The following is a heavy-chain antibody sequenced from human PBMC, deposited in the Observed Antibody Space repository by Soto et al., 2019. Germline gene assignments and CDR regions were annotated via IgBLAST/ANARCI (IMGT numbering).Heavy chain of an antibody. Sequence: SETLSLTCTVSSGSIKTDVWWSWLRRPPGKGLQWIGEIYQNGHTNYNPSLKSRVTMSVDKSKNQFSLMLTSVTAADTAMYYCARDAAVAGETDRFDYWGQGIPVTVSS. CDR3: ARDAAVAGETDRFDY. V-gene: IGHV4-4*02. CDR1: SGSIKTDVW. J-gene: IGHJ4*02. D-gene: IGHD6-19*01. CDR2: IYQNGHT.